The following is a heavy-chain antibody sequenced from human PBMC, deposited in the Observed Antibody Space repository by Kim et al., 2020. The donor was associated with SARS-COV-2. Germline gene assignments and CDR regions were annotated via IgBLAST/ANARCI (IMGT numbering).Heavy chain of an antibody. Sequence: GGSLRLSCAASGFTFSSYEMNWVRQAPGKGLEWVSYISSSGSTIYYADSVKCRFTISRDNAKNSLYLQMNSLRAEDTAVYYCARDFGYSYGYVGAYYYGMDVWGQGTTVTVSS. V-gene: IGHV3-48*03. J-gene: IGHJ6*02. D-gene: IGHD5-18*01. CDR1: GFTFSSYE. CDR3: ARDFGYSYGYVGAYYYGMDV. CDR2: ISSSGSTI.